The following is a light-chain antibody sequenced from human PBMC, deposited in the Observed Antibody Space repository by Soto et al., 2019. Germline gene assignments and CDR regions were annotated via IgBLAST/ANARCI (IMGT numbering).Light chain of an antibody. Sequence: QSVLTQPPSASGTPEQSVTISCSGTSSDVGGYNYVSWYQRHAGKGPKLIIYDVSERPSGVPDRFSASKSGNTASLTISGLQAEDEADYYCSSYAGKYVYVFGSGTKVTVL. CDR2: DVS. CDR3: SSYAGKYVYV. J-gene: IGLJ1*01. CDR1: SSDVGGYNY. V-gene: IGLV2-11*01.